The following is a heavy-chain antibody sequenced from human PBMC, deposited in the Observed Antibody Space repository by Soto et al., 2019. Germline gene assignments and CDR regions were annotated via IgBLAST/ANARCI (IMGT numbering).Heavy chain of an antibody. CDR3: ARDYGSGYDYFDY. D-gene: IGHD5-12*01. Sequence: SQTLSLTCAISGDSVSSNSAAWNWIRQSPSGGLEWLGRTYYRSKWSNEYAVSVKSRITINPDTSKNQFSLQLNSVTPEDTAVYYFARDYGSGYDYFDYWGQRPLVTVSS. CDR2: TYYRSKWSN. CDR1: GDSVSSNSAA. J-gene: IGHJ4*02. V-gene: IGHV6-1*01.